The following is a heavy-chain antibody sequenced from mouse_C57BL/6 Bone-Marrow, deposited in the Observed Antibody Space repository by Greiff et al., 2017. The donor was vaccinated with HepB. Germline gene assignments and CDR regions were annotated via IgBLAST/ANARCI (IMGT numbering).Heavy chain of an antibody. Sequence: VQLQQSGAELVRPGASVTLSCKASGYTFTDYEMHWVKQTPVHGLEWIGAIDPETGGTAYNQKFKGKAILTADKSSSTAYMELRSLTSEDSAVYYCTRSHYYGSSYCWYFDVWGTGTTVTVSS. J-gene: IGHJ1*03. CDR3: TRSHYYGSSYCWYFDV. CDR2: IDPETGGT. D-gene: IGHD1-1*01. V-gene: IGHV1-15*01. CDR1: GYTFTDYE.